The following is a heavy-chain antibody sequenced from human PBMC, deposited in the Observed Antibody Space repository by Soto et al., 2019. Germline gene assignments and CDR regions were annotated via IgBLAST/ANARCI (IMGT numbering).Heavy chain of an antibody. CDR3: AGTVTKPDDAFDI. Sequence: SETLSLTCTVSGGSISSYYWSWIRQPPGKGLEWIGYIYYSGSTNYNPSLKSRVTISVDTSKNQFSLKLSSVTAADTAVYYCAGTVTKPDDAFDIWGQGTMVTVSS. CDR2: IYYSGST. V-gene: IGHV4-59*01. CDR1: GGSISSYY. D-gene: IGHD4-17*01. J-gene: IGHJ3*02.